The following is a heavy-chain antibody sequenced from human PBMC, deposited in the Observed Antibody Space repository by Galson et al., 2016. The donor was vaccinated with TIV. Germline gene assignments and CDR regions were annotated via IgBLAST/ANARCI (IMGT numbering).Heavy chain of an antibody. V-gene: IGHV3-74*01. J-gene: IGHJ1*01. Sequence: SLRLSCAASGISVNNDWMHWVRHSPEKGLVWVARIDTDGTTTYYADSVKGRFSISRDNANNTVYLQMNNLIADDTAVYYCVRDRLGWHWGQGTLVTVSS. CDR1: GISVNNDW. D-gene: IGHD3-16*01. CDR3: VRDRLGWH. CDR2: IDTDGTTT.